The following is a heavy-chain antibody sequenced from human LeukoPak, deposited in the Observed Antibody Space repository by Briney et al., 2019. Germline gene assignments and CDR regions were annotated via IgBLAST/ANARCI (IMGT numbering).Heavy chain of an antibody. J-gene: IGHJ6*02. D-gene: IGHD2-15*01. V-gene: IGHV3-7*01. CDR1: GDS. CDR2: IDGSEG. Sequence: GGSLRLSCSASGDSMTWIRQAPGKGLEWVANIDGSEGNYVDSVRGRFSISRDNAKNSLILQMDNLRVEDTAVYYCAGGYNDYYAMDVWGQGTTVTVS. CDR3: AGGYNDYYAMDV.